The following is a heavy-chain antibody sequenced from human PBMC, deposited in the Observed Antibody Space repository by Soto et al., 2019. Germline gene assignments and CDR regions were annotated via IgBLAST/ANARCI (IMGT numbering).Heavy chain of an antibody. CDR3: AGGLYGGYLDY. D-gene: IGHD4-17*01. CDR2: IFYSGST. V-gene: IGHV4-59*01. CDR1: GGSISSYY. Sequence: PSETLSLTCTVSGGSISSYYWSWIRQPPGKGLEWIGYIFYSGSTNYNPSLKSRVTISVDTPKNQFSLRLRSVTAADTAVYYCAGGLYGGYLDYWGQGTLVTVSS. J-gene: IGHJ4*02.